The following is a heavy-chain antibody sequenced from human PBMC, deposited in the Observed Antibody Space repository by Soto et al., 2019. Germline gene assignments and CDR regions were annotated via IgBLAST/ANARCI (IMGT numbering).Heavy chain of an antibody. CDR1: GYTFTSYG. CDR2: VSAYNGNT. Sequence: ASVKVSCKAAGYTFTSYGISWVRQAPGQGLEWMGWVSAYNGNTNHAQKLQGRVTMTTDTSTSTAYMELRSLRSDDTAVYYCARRIRDTIFGVVIYYFDYWGQGTLVTVSS. V-gene: IGHV1-18*01. J-gene: IGHJ4*02. D-gene: IGHD3-3*01. CDR3: ARRIRDTIFGVVIYYFDY.